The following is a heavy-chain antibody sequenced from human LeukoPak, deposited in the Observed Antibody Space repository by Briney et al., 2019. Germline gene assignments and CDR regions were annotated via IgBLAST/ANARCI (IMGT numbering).Heavy chain of an antibody. CDR1: GFTFSSYW. CDR2: IKSDGST. Sequence: GGSLRLSCAASGFTFSSYWMHWVRQAPGKGLVWVSRIKSDGSTNYADSVKGRFTISRDNAKNTLSLQMNSLRAEATGVYYCARAPSEIGGYYPEYFRHWGQGTLVTVSS. V-gene: IGHV3-74*01. CDR3: ARAPSEIGGYYPEYFRH. J-gene: IGHJ1*01. D-gene: IGHD3-22*01.